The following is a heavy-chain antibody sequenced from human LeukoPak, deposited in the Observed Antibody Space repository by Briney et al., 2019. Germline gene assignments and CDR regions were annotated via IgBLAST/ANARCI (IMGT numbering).Heavy chain of an antibody. J-gene: IGHJ4*02. D-gene: IGHD1-14*01. V-gene: IGHV4-59*08. Sequence: SETLSLTCSVSGGSVSSYYWSWIRQSPGRGLEWIGYIHNSGRTNYNPSLKSRVTGFVDTSKNQVSLRLSSVTAANTAEYYCARHGTISSESYFDYWGQGALVTVSS. CDR3: ARHGTISSESYFDY. CDR1: GGSVSSYY. CDR2: IHNSGRT.